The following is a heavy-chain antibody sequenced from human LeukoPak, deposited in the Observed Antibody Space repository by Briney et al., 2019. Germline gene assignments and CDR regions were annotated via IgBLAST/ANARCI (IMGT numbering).Heavy chain of an antibody. CDR1: GFTFSGSA. D-gene: IGHD6-13*01. Sequence: GGSLRLSCAASGFTFSGSAMHWVRQASGKGLEWVGRIRSKANSYATAYAASVNGRFTISRDDSKNTAYLQMNSLKTEDTDVYYCTRPWGSSRLNWFDPWGQGTLVTVSS. CDR3: TRPWGSSRLNWFDP. J-gene: IGHJ5*02. CDR2: IRSKANSYAT. V-gene: IGHV3-73*01.